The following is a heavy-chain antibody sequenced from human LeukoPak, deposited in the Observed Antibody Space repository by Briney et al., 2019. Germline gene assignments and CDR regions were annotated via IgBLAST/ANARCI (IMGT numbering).Heavy chain of an antibody. V-gene: IGHV3-33*01. CDR2: IWYDGSNK. CDR1: GFTFSSYD. CDR3: AREASDAFDI. Sequence: GRSLRLSCAASGFTFSSYDMHGVRQAPGKGLEWVALIWYDGSNKNYADSVKGRFTISRDNSKNTLFLQMNSLRAEDTAVYYCAREASDAFDIWGRGTMVTVSS. J-gene: IGHJ3*02.